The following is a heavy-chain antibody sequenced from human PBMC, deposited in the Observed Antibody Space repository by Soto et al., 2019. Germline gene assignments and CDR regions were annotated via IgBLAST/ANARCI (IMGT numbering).Heavy chain of an antibody. J-gene: IGHJ4*03. CDR1: GGSVSSGSYY. CDR3: ARDGGIVGATTATFPF. CDR2: IYYSGST. V-gene: IGHV4-61*01. D-gene: IGHD1-26*01. Sequence: SETLSLTCTVSGGSVSSGSYYWSWIRQPPGKGLGWIGYIYYSGSTNYNPSLKSRVTIPVDASKTQVSLKLSSVTAADTAVYYCARDGGIVGATTATFPFWGQGTLVTVSA.